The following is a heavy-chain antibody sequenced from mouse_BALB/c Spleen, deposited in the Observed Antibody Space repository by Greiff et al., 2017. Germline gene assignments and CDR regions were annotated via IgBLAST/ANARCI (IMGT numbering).Heavy chain of an antibody. D-gene: IGHD2-10*01. CDR2: ISSGGSYT. V-gene: IGHV5-6*02. Sequence: EVKLVESGGDLVKPGGSLKLSCAASGFTFSSYGMSWVRQTPDKRLEWVATISSGGSYTYYPDSVKGRFTISRDNAKNTLYLQMSSLKSEDTAMYYCARQGGAYSNHGYFDVWGAGTTVTVSS. CDR3: ARQGGAYSNHGYFDV. J-gene: IGHJ1*01. CDR1: GFTFSSYG.